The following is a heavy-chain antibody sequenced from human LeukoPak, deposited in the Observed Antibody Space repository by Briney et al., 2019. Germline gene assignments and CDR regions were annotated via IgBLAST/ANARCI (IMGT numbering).Heavy chain of an antibody. CDR2: ISAYNGNT. CDR1: GYTFTSYG. V-gene: IGHV1-18*01. CDR3: ARHFVVATMAYYFDY. Sequence: ASVKVSCKASGYTFTSYGISWVRQAPGQGLEWMGWISAYNGNTNYAQKLQGRVTMTTDTSTSTAYMELRSLRSDDTAVYYCARHFVVATMAYYFDYWGQGTLVTVSS. D-gene: IGHD5-12*01. J-gene: IGHJ4*02.